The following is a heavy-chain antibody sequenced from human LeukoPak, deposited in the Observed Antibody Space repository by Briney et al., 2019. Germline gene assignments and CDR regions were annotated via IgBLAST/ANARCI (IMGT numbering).Heavy chain of an antibody. Sequence: GGSLRLSCAASGFTFSDYYMSWIRQAPGKGLEWVAVISYDGSNKYYADSVKGRFTISRDNSKNTLYLQMNSLRAEDTAVYYCARDSTPYCSSTSCSSYDYWGQGTLVTVSS. J-gene: IGHJ4*02. CDR1: GFTFSDYY. CDR2: ISYDGSNK. D-gene: IGHD2-2*01. V-gene: IGHV3-30-3*01. CDR3: ARDSTPYCSSTSCSSYDY.